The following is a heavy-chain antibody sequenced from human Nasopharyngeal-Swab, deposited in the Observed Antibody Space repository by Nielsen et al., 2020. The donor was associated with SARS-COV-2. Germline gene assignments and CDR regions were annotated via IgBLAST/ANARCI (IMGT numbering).Heavy chain of an antibody. J-gene: IGHJ4*02. V-gene: IGHV4-34*01. CDR3: ARGFPGAAAGTDY. CDR2: INHSGST. D-gene: IGHD6-13*01. Sequence: WIRQPPGKGLEWIGEINHSGSTNYNPSLKSRVTISVDTSENQFSLKLSSVTAADTAVYYCARGFPGAAAGTDYWGQGTLVTVSS.